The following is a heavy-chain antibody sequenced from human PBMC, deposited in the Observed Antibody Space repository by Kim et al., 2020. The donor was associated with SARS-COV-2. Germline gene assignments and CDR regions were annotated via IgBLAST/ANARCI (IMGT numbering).Heavy chain of an antibody. CDR1: GYTFDGYY. V-gene: IGHV1-2*05. D-gene: IGHD5-12*01. CDR2: INTDTGVP. Sequence: ASVKVSCKASGYTFDGYYIHWVRQAPGQGLEWMGRINTDTGVPNYAQKFQGRVTMTRDTSINTAYMELSGLRSDDTVVYYCAREATPRGFVVCGQGTTGSLSS. CDR3: AREATPRGFVV. J-gene: IGHJ6*02.